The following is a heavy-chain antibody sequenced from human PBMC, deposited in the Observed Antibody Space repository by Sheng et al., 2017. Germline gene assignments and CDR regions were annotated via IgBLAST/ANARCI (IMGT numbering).Heavy chain of an antibody. V-gene: IGHV3-30*02. Sequence: QVQLVESGGGVVQPGGSLRLSCAASGFTFSSYGMHWVRQAPGKGLEWVAFIRYDGSNKYYADSVKGRFTISRDNSKNTLYLQMNSLRAEDTAVYYCAKFQGYDFWSGYLSHDYWGQGTLVTVSS. J-gene: IGHJ4*02. CDR2: IRYDGSNK. D-gene: IGHD3-3*01. CDR3: AKFQGYDFWSGYLSHDY. CDR1: GFTFSSYG.